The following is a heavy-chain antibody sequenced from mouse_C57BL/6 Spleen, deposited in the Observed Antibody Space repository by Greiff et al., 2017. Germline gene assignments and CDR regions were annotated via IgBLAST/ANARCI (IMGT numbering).Heavy chain of an antibody. D-gene: IGHD1-1*01. CDR2: IYPGDGDT. J-gene: IGHJ4*01. CDR1: GYAFSSSW. Sequence: QVQLQQSGPELVKPGASVKISCKASGYAFSSSWMHWVKQRPGKGLEWIGRIYPGDGDTNYNGKFKGKATLTADKSSSTAYMQLSSLTSEDSAVYFCARGSPTGAMDYWGQGTSVTVSS. CDR3: ARGSPTGAMDY. V-gene: IGHV1-82*01.